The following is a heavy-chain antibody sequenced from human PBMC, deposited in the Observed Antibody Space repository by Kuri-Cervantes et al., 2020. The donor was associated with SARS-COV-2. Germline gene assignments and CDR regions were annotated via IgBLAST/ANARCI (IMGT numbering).Heavy chain of an antibody. CDR3: ASPRIVGATTLFAFDI. V-gene: IGHV5-51*01. D-gene: IGHD1-26*01. CDR2: IYPGDSDT. J-gene: IGHJ3*02. CDR1: GYSFTSYW. Sequence: GGSLRLSCKGSGYSFTSYWIGWVRQMPGKGLEWMGIIYPGDSDTRYSPSFQGQVTISADKSISTAYLQWSSLKASDTAMYYCASPRIVGATTLFAFDIWGQGTMVTVSS.